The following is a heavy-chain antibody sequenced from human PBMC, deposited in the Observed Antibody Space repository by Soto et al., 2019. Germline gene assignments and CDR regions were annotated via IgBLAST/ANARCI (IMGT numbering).Heavy chain of an antibody. J-gene: IGHJ5*02. CDR3: ARERWDRFEYSSSYNWFDP. Sequence: SSETLSLTCTVSGGSISSGGYYWSWIRQHPGKGLEWIGYIYYSGSTYYNPSLKSRVTISVDTSKNQLSLKLSSVTAADTAVYYCARERWDRFEYSSSYNWFDPWGQGTLVTVSS. D-gene: IGHD6-6*01. CDR2: IYYSGST. V-gene: IGHV4-31*03. CDR1: GGSISSGGYY.